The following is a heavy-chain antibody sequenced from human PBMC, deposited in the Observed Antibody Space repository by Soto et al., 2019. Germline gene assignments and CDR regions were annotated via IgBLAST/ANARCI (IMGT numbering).Heavy chain of an antibody. CDR2: IIPILGIA. Sequence: ASVKVSCKASGGTFSSYAISWVRQAPGQGPEWMGRIIPILGIANYAQKFQGRVTITADKSTSTAYMELSSLRSEDTAVYYCARDPSSWYVGSFDPWGQGTLVTVSS. CDR3: ARDPSSWYVGSFDP. CDR1: GGTFSSYA. V-gene: IGHV1-69*04. D-gene: IGHD6-13*01. J-gene: IGHJ5*02.